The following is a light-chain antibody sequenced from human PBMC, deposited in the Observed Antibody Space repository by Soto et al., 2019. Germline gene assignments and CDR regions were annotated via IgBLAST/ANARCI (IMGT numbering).Light chain of an antibody. V-gene: IGLV2-14*01. Sequence: QSALTQPASVSGSPGQSITISCTGSSSDVGAYNYVSWYQHHTGKAPKLMIYAVSNRPSGVSNRFSGSKSGNTASLTISGLQAEDEAEYYCSSYTTGSAYVFGSGTKVTVL. J-gene: IGLJ1*01. CDR2: AVS. CDR3: SSYTTGSAYV. CDR1: SSDVGAYNY.